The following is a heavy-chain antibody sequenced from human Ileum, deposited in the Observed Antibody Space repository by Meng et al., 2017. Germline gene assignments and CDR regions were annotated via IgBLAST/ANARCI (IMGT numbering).Heavy chain of an antibody. J-gene: IGHJ5*01. CDR2: INHSGTT. CDR1: GVTFSGYY. D-gene: IGHD1-26*01. Sequence: QVQLQQWGAGVLKHSETLSPTCAVYGVTFSGYYCPWIRQPPGKGLEWIGEINHSGTTKYNPSLQSRVTMSADTSKKQFSLKLTSLTAADTAVYYCAMWVSPLNIDTWGQGTLVTVSS. V-gene: IGHV4-34*08. CDR3: AMWVSPLNIDT.